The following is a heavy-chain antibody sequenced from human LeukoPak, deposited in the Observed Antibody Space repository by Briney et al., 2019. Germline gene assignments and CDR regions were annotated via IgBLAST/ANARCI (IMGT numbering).Heavy chain of an antibody. CDR3: APPIVVVPAATIMYPYGRDV. CDR2: FDPEDGET. CDR1: GYTLTELS. V-gene: IGHV1-24*01. Sequence: ASVKVSCKVSGYTLTELSMHWVRQAPGKGLEWMGGFDPEDGETIYAQKFQGRVTMTEDTSTDTAYMELSSLRSEDTAVYYCAPPIVVVPAATIMYPYGRDVWGKGPTVTVPS. D-gene: IGHD2-2*01. J-gene: IGHJ6*04.